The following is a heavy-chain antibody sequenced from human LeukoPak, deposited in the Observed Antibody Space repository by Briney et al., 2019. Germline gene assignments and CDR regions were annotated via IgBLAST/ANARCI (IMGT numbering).Heavy chain of an antibody. CDR3: AKASWVSSTDAVR. CDR2: TRGNGDT. Sequence: GGSLRLSCAASGLSFSSFAMSWVRQGPARGLEWVSSTRGNGDTFYAGSVKGRFTLFSDSSTNTVYFQLNNLRVEDTAIYYCAKASWVSSTDAVRWGQGTLVTVSS. CDR1: GLSFSSFA. D-gene: IGHD3-16*01. J-gene: IGHJ4*02. V-gene: IGHV3-23*01.